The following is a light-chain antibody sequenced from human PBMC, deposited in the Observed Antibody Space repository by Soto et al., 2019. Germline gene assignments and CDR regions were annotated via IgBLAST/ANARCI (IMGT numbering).Light chain of an antibody. CDR3: QSYDSSLSGSGV. V-gene: IGLV1-40*01. CDR1: TTNIGAGYE. CDR2: GHN. Sequence: QSVLTQPPSVSGAPGQRVTISCTGSTTNIGAGYEVHWYQQRPGTAPKLLVSGHNIWPSGVPDRFYGSKSGTSASLAITGLQAEDEADYYCQSYDSSLSGSGVFGGGTQLTVL. J-gene: IGLJ3*02.